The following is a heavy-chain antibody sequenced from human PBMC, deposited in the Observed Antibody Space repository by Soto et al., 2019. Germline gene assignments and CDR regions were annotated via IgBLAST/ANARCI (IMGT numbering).Heavy chain of an antibody. CDR2: IWYDGSNK. D-gene: IGHD3-22*01. J-gene: IGHJ4*02. Sequence: QVQLVESGGGVVQPGRSLRLSCAASGFTFSSYGMHWVRQAPGKGLEWVAVIWYDGSNKYYADSVKGRFTISRDNSKNKVDLPIKILRAEDTAWYYCARGHHYYSSGYFDYWGQGTLVTVSS. V-gene: IGHV3-33*01. CDR1: GFTFSSYG. CDR3: ARGHHYYSSGYFDY.